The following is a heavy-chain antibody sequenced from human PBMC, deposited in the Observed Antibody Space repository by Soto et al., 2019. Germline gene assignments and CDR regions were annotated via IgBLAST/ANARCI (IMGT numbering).Heavy chain of an antibody. CDR2: IYYSGTT. J-gene: IGHJ6*03. Sequence: PGGSLRLSCAASGFTFSSAWINWVRQAPGKGLEWIGNIYYSGTTYYKSSLKSRVTISVDTSKNQFSLKLSSVTAADTAVYYCASEQQLDPDDYYYMDVWGKGTTVTV. CDR3: ASEQQLDPDDYYYMDV. D-gene: IGHD6-13*01. V-gene: IGHV4-4*02. CDR1: GFTFSSAW.